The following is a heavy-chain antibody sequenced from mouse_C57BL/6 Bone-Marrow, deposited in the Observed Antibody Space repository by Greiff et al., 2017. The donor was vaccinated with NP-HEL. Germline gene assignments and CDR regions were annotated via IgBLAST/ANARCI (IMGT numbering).Heavy chain of an antibody. Sequence: EVQLQQSGPELVKPGASVKISCKASGYTFTDYYMNWVKQSHGKSLEWIGDINPNNGGTSYNQKFKGKATLTVDKSSSTAYMELRSLTSEDSAVYYCARERGFPGAYWGQGTLVTVSA. CDR1: GYTFTDYY. CDR3: ARERGFPGAY. CDR2: INPNNGGT. D-gene: IGHD3-1*01. V-gene: IGHV1-26*01. J-gene: IGHJ3*01.